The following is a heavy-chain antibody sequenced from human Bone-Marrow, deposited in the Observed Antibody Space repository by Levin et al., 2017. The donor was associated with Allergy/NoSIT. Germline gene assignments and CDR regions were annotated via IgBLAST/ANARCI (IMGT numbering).Heavy chain of an antibody. J-gene: IGHJ4*02. D-gene: IGHD4-17*01. CDR1: GGSIRRSSFY. CDR3: ASGGDPDYFDN. Sequence: SETLSLTCTVSGGSIRRSSFYWGWIRQPPGKGLEWIGNMFYSGSTYYNPSLKSRVTISVDTSEAQFSLKLTSVTAADTAIYYCASGGDPDYFDNWGQGTLVTVSS. V-gene: IGHV4-39*01. CDR2: MFYSGST.